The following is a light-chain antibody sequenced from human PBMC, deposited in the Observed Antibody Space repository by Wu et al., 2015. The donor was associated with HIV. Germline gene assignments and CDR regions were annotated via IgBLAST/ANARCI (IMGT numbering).Light chain of an antibody. CDR3: QHYNNWPGEVT. CDR1: QSVSRN. CDR2: AAS. J-gene: IGKJ4*01. V-gene: IGKV3-15*01. Sequence: EIVMTQSPATLSVSPGEGATLSCRASQSVSRNLAWYHQKPGQPPRLLIYAASTRATGIPARFSGSGSGTEFTLTITSLQSEDFAIYYCQHYNNWPGEVTFGGGPRWRSN.